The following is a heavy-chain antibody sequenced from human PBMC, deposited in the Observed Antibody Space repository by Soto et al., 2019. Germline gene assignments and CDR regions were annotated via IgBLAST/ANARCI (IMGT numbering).Heavy chain of an antibody. J-gene: IGHJ6*02. D-gene: IGHD3-3*01. CDR2: INPSGGST. CDR3: ATGVLRFLEWLSPYGMDV. V-gene: IGHV1-46*01. CDR1: GYTFTSYY. Sequence: ASVKVSCKASGYTFTSYYMHWLRQAPGQGLEWMGIINPSGGSTSYAQKFQGRVTMTRDTSTSTVYMELGSLRSEDTAVYYCATGVLRFLEWLSPYGMDVWGQGTTVTVSS.